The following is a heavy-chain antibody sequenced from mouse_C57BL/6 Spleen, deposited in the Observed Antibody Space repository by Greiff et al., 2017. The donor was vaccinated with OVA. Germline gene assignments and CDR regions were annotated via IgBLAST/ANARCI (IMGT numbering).Heavy chain of an antibody. V-gene: IGHV5-12*01. J-gene: IGHJ4*01. CDR2: ISNGGGST. D-gene: IGHD1-1*01. CDR1: GFTFSDYY. CDR3: ARQEYYYGSSYGAMDY. Sequence: EVKLVESGGGLVQPGGSLKLSCAASGFTFSDYYMYWVRQTPEKRLEWVAYISNGGGSTYYPDTVKGRFTISRDNAKNTLYLQMSRLKSEDTAMYYCARQEYYYGSSYGAMDYWGQGTSVTVSS.